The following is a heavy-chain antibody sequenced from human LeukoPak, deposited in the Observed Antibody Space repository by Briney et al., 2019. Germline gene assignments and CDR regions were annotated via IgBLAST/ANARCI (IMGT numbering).Heavy chain of an antibody. Sequence: GGSLRLSCSASGFTFSSYAMHWVRQAPGKGLEWVAVISYDGSNKYYADSVKGRFTISRDNSKNTLYLQMNSLRAEDMAVYYCARDRGRGIITFGGVIAVGTLDYWGQGTLVTVSS. D-gene: IGHD3-16*02. CDR2: ISYDGSNK. V-gene: IGHV3-30-3*01. CDR3: ARDRGRGIITFGGVIAVGTLDY. CDR1: GFTFSSYA. J-gene: IGHJ4*02.